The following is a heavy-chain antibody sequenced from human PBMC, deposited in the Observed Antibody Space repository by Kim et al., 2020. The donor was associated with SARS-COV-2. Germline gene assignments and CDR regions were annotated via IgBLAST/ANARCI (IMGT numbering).Heavy chain of an antibody. J-gene: IGHJ4*02. V-gene: IGHV3-43*01. CDR3: AKAHPSGSYWGTDY. Sequence: GGSLRLSCAASGFTFDDYTMHWVRQAPGKGLEWVSLISWDGGSTYYADSVKGRFTISRDNSKNSLYLQMNSLRTEDTALYYCAKAHPSGSYWGTDYWGQGTLVTVSS. D-gene: IGHD1-26*01. CDR2: ISWDGGST. CDR1: GFTFDDYT.